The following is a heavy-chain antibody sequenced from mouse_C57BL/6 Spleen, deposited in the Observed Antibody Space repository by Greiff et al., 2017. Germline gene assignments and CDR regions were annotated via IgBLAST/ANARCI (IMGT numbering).Heavy chain of an antibody. CDR2: INPNYGTT. V-gene: IGHV1-39*01. J-gene: IGHJ4*01. Sequence: EVKLQESGPELVKPGASVKISCKASGYSFTDYNMNWVKQSNGKSLEWIGVINPNYGTTSYNQKFKGKATLTVDQSSSTAYMQLNSLTSEDSAVYYCAREMVTGASYAMDYWGQGTSVTVSS. CDR3: AREMVTGASYAMDY. CDR1: GYSFTDYN. D-gene: IGHD2-2*01.